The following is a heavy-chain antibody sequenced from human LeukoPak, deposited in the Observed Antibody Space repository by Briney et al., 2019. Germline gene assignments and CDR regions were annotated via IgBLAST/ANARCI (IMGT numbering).Heavy chain of an antibody. J-gene: IGHJ4*02. CDR2: IRYEGGDK. V-gene: IGHV3-30*02. CDR1: GFTFSNYG. Sequence: GGSLRLSCAASGFTFSNYGMHWVRQAPGKGLEWVAFIRYEGGDKHYADSVRGRFLISRDNSKNTLYLQMNSLRAEDTAVYYCAKLTTETTRAPFDYWGQGTLVTVSS. D-gene: IGHD4-11*01. CDR3: AKLTTETTRAPFDY.